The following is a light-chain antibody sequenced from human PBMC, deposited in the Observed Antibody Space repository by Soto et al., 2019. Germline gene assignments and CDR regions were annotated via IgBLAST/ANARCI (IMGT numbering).Light chain of an antibody. J-gene: IGKJ2*01. CDR2: DAS. V-gene: IGKV3-11*01. CDR1: QSVGTY. Sequence: EIVLTQSPATLSLSPGERATLSCRTSQSVGTYLAWYQHNPGQAPRLLSYDASNRATGSPARFSGSGSGTDFTLTISSPEPEDFAVYYCQQRYNWPNTFGQGTKLEIK. CDR3: QQRYNWPNT.